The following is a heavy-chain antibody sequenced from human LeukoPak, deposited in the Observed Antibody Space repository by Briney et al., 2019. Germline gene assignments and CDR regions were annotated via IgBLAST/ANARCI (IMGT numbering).Heavy chain of an antibody. Sequence: SGGSLRLSCAASGFTFSSYAMSWVRQAPGKGLEWVSAISGSGGSTYYADSVKGRFTISRDNARNSLYLQMDSLRVEDTAVYYCARAPLEIVGIDYWGQGTLVTVSS. CDR3: ARAPLEIVGIDY. CDR1: GFTFSSYA. D-gene: IGHD1-26*01. V-gene: IGHV3-23*01. J-gene: IGHJ4*02. CDR2: ISGSGGST.